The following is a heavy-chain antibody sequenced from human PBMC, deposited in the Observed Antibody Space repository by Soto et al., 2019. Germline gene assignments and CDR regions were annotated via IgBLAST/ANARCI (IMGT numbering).Heavy chain of an antibody. J-gene: IGHJ5*02. Sequence: QVQLVQSGAEVKKPGASVKVSCKASGYTFTSYDINWVRQATGQGLEWMGWMNPNSGNTRYAQKLQGRVTMTRNTAISTAYMELSSLRSENTAVYYCARGGGGCSSTSCYDNWFDPWGQGTLFTVSS. D-gene: IGHD2-2*01. CDR1: GYTFTSYD. V-gene: IGHV1-8*01. CDR3: ARGGGGCSSTSCYDNWFDP. CDR2: MNPNSGNT.